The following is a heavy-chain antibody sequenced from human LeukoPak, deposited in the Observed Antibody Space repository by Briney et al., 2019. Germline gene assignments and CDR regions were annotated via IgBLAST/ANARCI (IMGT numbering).Heavy chain of an antibody. J-gene: IGHJ4*02. CDR3: ARAIRRIVATTGLYYFDY. CDR2: ISSSSSTI. CDR1: GFTFSSYS. V-gene: IGHV3-48*01. Sequence: GGSLRLSCAASGFTFSSYSMNWVRQAPGKGLEWVSYISSSSSTIYYADSVKGRFTISRDNAKNSLYLQMNSLRAEDTAVYYCARAIRRIVATTGLYYFDYWGQGTLVTVSS. D-gene: IGHD5-12*01.